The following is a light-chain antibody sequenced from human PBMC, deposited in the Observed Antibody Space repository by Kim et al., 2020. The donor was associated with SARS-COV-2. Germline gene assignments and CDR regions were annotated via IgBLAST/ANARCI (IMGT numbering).Light chain of an antibody. Sequence: GQSITISCTGRSSDVGTYNDVSWYQHHHGTVPKVILYEASKRPSGISNRFSGSKSGNTASLTISGLQAEDEADYYCCSYAGSNTFVFGGGTQLTVL. CDR3: CSYAGSNTFV. CDR1: SSDVGTYND. J-gene: IGLJ2*01. V-gene: IGLV2-23*02. CDR2: EAS.